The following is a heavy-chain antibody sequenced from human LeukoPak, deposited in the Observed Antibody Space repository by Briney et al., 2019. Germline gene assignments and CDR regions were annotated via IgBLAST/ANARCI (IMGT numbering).Heavy chain of an antibody. Sequence: GGSLGLSWAASGFTFDDYAMHWVRQAPGKGLEWVSGISWNSGSIGYADSVKGRFTISRDNAKNSLYLQMNSLRAEDTALYYCAKDLSSGWYGDAFDIWGQGTMVTVSS. CDR1: GFTFDDYA. CDR2: ISWNSGSI. D-gene: IGHD6-19*01. J-gene: IGHJ3*02. V-gene: IGHV3-9*01. CDR3: AKDLSSGWYGDAFDI.